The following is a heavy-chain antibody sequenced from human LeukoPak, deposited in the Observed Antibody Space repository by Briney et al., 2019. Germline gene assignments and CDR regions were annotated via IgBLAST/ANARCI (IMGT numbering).Heavy chain of an antibody. CDR1: GGFISSSSYY. CDR3: ATTGGAAGTRDY. J-gene: IGHJ4*02. Sequence: MTSETLSLTCTISGGFISSSSYYWGWIRQPPGKGLEWIGSIYYSGTTYYNPSLKSRVTISVDTSKNQFSLKVNSVTAADTSVYYCATTGGAAGTRDYWGQGTLVTVSS. D-gene: IGHD6-13*01. V-gene: IGHV4-39*01. CDR2: IYYSGTT.